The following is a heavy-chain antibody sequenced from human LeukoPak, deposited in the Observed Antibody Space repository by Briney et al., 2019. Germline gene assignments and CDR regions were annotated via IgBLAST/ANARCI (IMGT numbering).Heavy chain of an antibody. CDR2: ISSSSSYI. CDR1: GFTFSSYS. CDR3: ARASIVGATTKTDY. V-gene: IGHV3-21*01. J-gene: IGHJ4*02. Sequence: GGSLRLSCAASGFTFSSYSMNWVRQAPGKGLEWVSSISSSSSYIYYADSVKGRFTTSRDNAKNSLYLQMNSLRAEDTAVYYCARASIVGATTKTDYWGQGTLVTVSS. D-gene: IGHD1-26*01.